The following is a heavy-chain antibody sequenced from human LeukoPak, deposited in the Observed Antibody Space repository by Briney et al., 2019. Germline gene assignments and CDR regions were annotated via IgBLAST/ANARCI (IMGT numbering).Heavy chain of an antibody. J-gene: IGHJ3*02. D-gene: IGHD5-24*01. CDR2: IWYDGSNK. V-gene: IGHV3-33*01. Sequence: GGSLRLSCAASGFTFSSSGMHWVRQAPGKGLEWVAVIWYDGSNKYCADSVKGRFTISRDNSNNTLYLQMNSLQAEDTAVYYCAREGWLQNAFDIWGQGARVTVPS. CDR1: GFTFSSSG. CDR3: AREGWLQNAFDI.